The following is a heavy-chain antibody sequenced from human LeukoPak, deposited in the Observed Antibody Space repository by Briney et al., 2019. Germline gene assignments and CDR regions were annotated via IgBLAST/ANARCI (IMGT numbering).Heavy chain of an antibody. CDR2: INHSGST. J-gene: IGHJ3*02. Sequence: SETLSLTCAVYGGSFSGYYWSWIRQPPGKGLEWIGEINHSGSTNYNPSLKSRVTISVDTSKNQFSLKLSSVTAADTAVYYCARRDDYSSSSSYAFDIWGRGTMVTVSS. CDR3: ARRDDYSSSSSYAFDI. D-gene: IGHD6-6*01. V-gene: IGHV4-34*01. CDR1: GGSFSGYY.